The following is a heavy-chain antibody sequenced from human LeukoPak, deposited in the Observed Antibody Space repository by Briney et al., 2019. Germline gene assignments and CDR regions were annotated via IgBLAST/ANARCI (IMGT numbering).Heavy chain of an antibody. CDR2: IIPIFGTA. D-gene: IGHD2/OR15-2a*01. V-gene: IGHV1-69*01. CDR3: ASPATEVPTYYYYYYYMDV. CDR1: GGTFSSYA. J-gene: IGHJ6*03. Sequence: SVKVSCKASGGTFSSYAISWVRQAPGRGLEWMGGIIPIFGTANYAQKFQGRVTITADESTSTAYMELSSLRSEDTAVYYCASPATEVPTYYYYYYYMDVWGKGTTVTVSS.